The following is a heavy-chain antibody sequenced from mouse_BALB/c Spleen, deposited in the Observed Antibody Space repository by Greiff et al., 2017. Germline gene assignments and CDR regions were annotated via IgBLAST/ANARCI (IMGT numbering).Heavy chain of an antibody. V-gene: IGHV1-7*01. D-gene: IGHD2-1*01. CDR1: GYTFTSYW. CDR3: SSSLIYYGNYDIAD. Sequence: QVQLQQSGAELAKPGASVKMSCKASGYTFTSYWMHWVKQRPGQGLEWIGYINTSTGYTEYNQKFKDKATLTADKSSSTAYMQLSSLTSEDSAVYYCSSSLIYYGNYDIADWGQGTLVTVSA. CDR2: INTSTGYT. J-gene: IGHJ3*01.